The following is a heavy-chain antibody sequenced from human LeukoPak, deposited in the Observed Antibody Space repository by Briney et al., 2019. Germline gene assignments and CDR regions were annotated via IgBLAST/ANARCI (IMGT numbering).Heavy chain of an antibody. CDR3: TTTFLTIFGVVPPDY. Sequence: GGSLRLSCAAPGFTFSNYSMSWVRQAPGKGLEWVGRIKSKTDGGTTDCAAPVKGRFTISRDDSKNTLYLQMNSLKTEDTAVYYCTTTFLTIFGVVPPDYWGQGTLVTVSS. CDR2: IKSKTDGGTT. D-gene: IGHD3-3*01. J-gene: IGHJ4*02. V-gene: IGHV3-15*01. CDR1: GFTFSNYS.